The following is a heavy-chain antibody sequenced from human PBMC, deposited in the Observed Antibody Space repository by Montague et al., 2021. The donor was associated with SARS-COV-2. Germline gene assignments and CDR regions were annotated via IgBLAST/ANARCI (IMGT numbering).Heavy chain of an antibody. CDR3: AKDGHYDFWSGYYFDY. D-gene: IGHD3-3*01. CDR2: IGGSGGST. CDR1: GFTFSSYA. J-gene: IGHJ4*02. Sequence: SLSLSCAASGFTFSSYAMSWVRQAPGKGLEWVSAIGGSGGSTYYADSVKGRFTISRDNSKNTLYLQMNSLRAEDTAVYYCAKDGHYDFWSGYYFDYWGQGTLVTVSS. V-gene: IGHV3-23*01.